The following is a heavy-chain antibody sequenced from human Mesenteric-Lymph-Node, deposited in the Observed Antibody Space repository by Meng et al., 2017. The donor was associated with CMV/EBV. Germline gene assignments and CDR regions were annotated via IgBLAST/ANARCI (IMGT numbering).Heavy chain of an antibody. J-gene: IGHJ3*02. CDR3: ARLGCTGGSCYSGRLDAFDI. Sequence: YYWGWISQPPGKGLEWIGSIYYSGSTYYNPSLRSRVTISVDTSKNQFSLRLNSVTAADTAVYYCARLGCTGGSCYSGRLDAFDIWGQGTRVTVSS. CDR1: YY. CDR2: IYYSGST. D-gene: IGHD2-15*01. V-gene: IGHV4-39*01.